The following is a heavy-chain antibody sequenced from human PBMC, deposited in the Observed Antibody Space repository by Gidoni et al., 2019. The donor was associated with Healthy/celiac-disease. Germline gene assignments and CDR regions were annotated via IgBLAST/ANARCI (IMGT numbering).Heavy chain of an antibody. CDR3: AKERNKFANWFDP. Sequence: EVQLLESGVGLVQPGGSLRLSCAASGLPFSSYAMSWVRQAPGKGLDWVSAISGSGGSTYYADSGKGRFTISRDNSKNTLYLQMNSLRAEDTAVYYCAKERNKFANWFDPWGQGTLVTVSS. J-gene: IGHJ5*02. CDR2: ISGSGGST. V-gene: IGHV3-23*01. CDR1: GLPFSSYA.